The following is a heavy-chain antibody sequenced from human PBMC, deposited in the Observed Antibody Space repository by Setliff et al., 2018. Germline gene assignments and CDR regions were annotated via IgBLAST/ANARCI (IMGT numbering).Heavy chain of an antibody. CDR2: INPNTGGT. V-gene: IGHV1-2*02. CDR3: ARLSASVVSPVDH. J-gene: IGHJ4*02. Sequence: ASVKVSCKTSGYTFIGYYVHWVRQAPGRGLEWMGWINPNTGGTNYAQKFRGRVTVTSDTSISTAYLTLTSLRSDDTAIYYCARLSASVVSPVDHWGQGTLVTVSS. CDR1: GYTFIGYY.